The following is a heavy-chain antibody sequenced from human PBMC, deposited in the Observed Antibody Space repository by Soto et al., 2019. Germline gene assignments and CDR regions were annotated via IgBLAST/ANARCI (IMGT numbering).Heavy chain of an antibody. CDR2: IYGTGTT. V-gene: IGHV4-59*01. J-gene: IGHJ4*02. Sequence: SETLSLTCTVSDGSISSYYWSWIRQPPGKGPEWIGYIYGTGTTNYNPSLGGRVTISMDTSKNHFSLTLNSVTAADTAVYYCAGFSTGTYMFDFWGQGALVTVSS. D-gene: IGHD1-26*01. CDR3: AGFSTGTYMFDF. CDR1: DGSISSYY.